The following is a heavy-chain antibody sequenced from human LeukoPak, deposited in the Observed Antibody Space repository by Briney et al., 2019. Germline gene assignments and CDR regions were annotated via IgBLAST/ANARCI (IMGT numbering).Heavy chain of an antibody. J-gene: IGHJ4*02. D-gene: IGHD2-21*02. V-gene: IGHV3-30*02. CDR2: IRYDGSNK. Sequence: TGGSLRLSCAASGFTFSSYGMHWVRQAPGKGLEWVAFIRYDGSNKYYAGSVKGRFTISRDNSKNTLYLQMNSLRAEDTAVYYCAKDRCGGDCYLYFDYWGQGTLVTVSS. CDR1: GFTFSSYG. CDR3: AKDRCGGDCYLYFDY.